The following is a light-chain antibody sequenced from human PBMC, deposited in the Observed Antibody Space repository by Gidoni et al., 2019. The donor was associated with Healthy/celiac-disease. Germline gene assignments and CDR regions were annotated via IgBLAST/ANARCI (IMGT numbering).Light chain of an antibody. V-gene: IGKV1-5*03. CDR2: KAS. CDR1: QSLNRW. J-gene: IGKJ1*01. CDR3: QQYNSYSRT. Sequence: EIQMTQSPATLSASVGDRVTMTCRASQSLNRWLAWYQQKPGKAPKLLIHKASSLESGVPSRFSGSGSGTEFSLTISGLQPDDFATYYCQQYNSYSRTFGQGTMVEMK.